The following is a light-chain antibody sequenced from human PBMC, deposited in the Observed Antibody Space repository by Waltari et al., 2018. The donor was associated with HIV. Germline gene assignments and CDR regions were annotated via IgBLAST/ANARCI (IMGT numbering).Light chain of an antibody. J-gene: IGKJ2*01. Sequence: DIVMTQSPDSLAVSLGERATINCKSSQSILSTAGNRHYLAWYQQRPGQAPNLRSYWASTRESGVPDRFSGSGSGTDFTLTINSLQAEDVAVYYCQQYYDTPYTFGQGTKLDI. CDR3: QQYYDTPYT. CDR2: WAS. V-gene: IGKV4-1*01. CDR1: QSILSTAGNRHY.